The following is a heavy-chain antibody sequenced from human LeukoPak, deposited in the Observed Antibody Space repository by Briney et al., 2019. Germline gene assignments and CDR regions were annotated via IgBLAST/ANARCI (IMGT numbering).Heavy chain of an antibody. J-gene: IGHJ6*03. D-gene: IGHD6-19*01. CDR1: GFTFSSYG. Sequence: GGSLRLSCAASGFTFSSYGMHWVRQAPGKGLEWVAVISYDGSNKYYADSVKGRFTIPRDNSKNTLYLQMNSLRAEDTAVYYCAKGAGTGYYYYYYMDVWGKGTTVTVSS. V-gene: IGHV3-30*18. CDR2: ISYDGSNK. CDR3: AKGAGTGYYYYYYMDV.